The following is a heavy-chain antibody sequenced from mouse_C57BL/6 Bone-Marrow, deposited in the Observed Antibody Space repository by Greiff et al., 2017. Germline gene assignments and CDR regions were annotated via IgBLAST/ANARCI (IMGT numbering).Heavy chain of an antibody. CDR2: IDPSDSYT. V-gene: IGHV1-59*01. CDR1: GYTFTSYW. J-gene: IGHJ3*01. CDR3: ARWETAQAKAWFAY. Sequence: VKLQQPGAELVRPGTSVKLSCKASGYTFTSYWMHWVKQRPGQGLEWIGVIDPSDSYTNYNQKFKGKATLTVDTSSSTAYMQRSSLTSEDSAVYYCARWETAQAKAWFAYWGQGTLVTVSA. D-gene: IGHD3-2*02.